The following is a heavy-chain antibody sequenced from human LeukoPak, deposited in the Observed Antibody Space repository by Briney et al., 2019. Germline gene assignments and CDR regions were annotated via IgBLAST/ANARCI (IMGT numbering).Heavy chain of an antibody. J-gene: IGHJ6*03. D-gene: IGHD2-21*02. CDR2: TYYRSKWYN. CDR1: GDSVSSNSAA. V-gene: IGHV6-1*01. Sequence: SQTLSLTCAISGDSVSSNSAAWNWIRQSPSGGLEWLGRTYYRSKWYNDYAVSVKSRITINPDTSKNQFSLQLNSVTPEDTALYYCARDRWEHIVVVTAKDPIYYYYYMDVWGKGTTVTVSS. CDR3: ARDRWEHIVVVTAKDPIYYYYYMDV.